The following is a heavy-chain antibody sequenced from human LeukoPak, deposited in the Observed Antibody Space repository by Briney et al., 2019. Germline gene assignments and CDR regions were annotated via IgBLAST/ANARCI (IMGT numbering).Heavy chain of an antibody. D-gene: IGHD6-13*01. CDR1: GFTFSSYS. V-gene: IGHV3-69-1*01. CDR2: MTSSNTI. J-gene: IGHJ4*02. Sequence: GGSLRLSCAASGFTFSSYSMNWVRQAPGKGLEWVATMTSSNTIYYADSVKGRFTISRDNSKSTVYLHMNSLRAEDTAVYHCAKATFASSWNLYFDYWGQGTLVTVSS. CDR3: AKATFASSWNLYFDY.